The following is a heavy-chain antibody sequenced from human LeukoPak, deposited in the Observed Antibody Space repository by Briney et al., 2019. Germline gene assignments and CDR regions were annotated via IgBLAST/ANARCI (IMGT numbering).Heavy chain of an antibody. CDR1: GYSFTTYW. CDR2: IYPGDSDA. CDR3: ARSRSSFPYYYYMDV. J-gene: IGHJ6*03. Sequence: PGESLKISCKGSGYSFTTYWIGWVRQMPGKGLEWMGIIYPGDSDARYSPSFQGQVTISADKSISTAYLQWSSLKASDTAMYYCARSRSSFPYYYYMDVWGEGTMVTVSS. V-gene: IGHV5-51*01.